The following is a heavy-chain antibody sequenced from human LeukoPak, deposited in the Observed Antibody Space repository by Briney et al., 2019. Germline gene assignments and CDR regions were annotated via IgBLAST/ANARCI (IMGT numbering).Heavy chain of an antibody. V-gene: IGHV3-48*03. CDR3: ARVGGSYGLQSQKPRYFQH. D-gene: IGHD1-26*01. Sequence: GGSLRLSCAASGFTFSSYEMNWLRQAPGKGLEWVSYISSSCSTIYYADSVKGRFTISRHNAKNSLYLQMKSLRAENTAAYYCARVGGSYGLQSQKPRYFQHWGQGTLVTVSS. J-gene: IGHJ1*01. CDR2: ISSSCSTI. CDR1: GFTFSSYE.